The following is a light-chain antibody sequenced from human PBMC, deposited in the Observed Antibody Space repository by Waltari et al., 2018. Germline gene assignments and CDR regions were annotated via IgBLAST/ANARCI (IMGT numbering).Light chain of an antibody. CDR2: AGS. CDR3: SSYAGSSKGV. Sequence: QSALTQPASVSGSPGQSITISCTGTSSALGKYKRVSLYQQHPGKAPKLMMYAGSKRPSGVSDRFSGSKSGDMASLTISGLQPEDEAEYFCSSYAGSSKGVFGGGTKVTVL. CDR1: SSALGKYKR. V-gene: IGLV2-23*01. J-gene: IGLJ2*01.